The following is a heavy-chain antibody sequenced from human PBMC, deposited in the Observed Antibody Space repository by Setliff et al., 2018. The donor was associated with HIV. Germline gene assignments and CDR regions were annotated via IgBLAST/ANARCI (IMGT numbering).Heavy chain of an antibody. Sequence: PSETLSLTCTVSAVSIGGYSWSWIRQSPGKGLEWIGSIYSTDTTNHNPSLESRVTISVDKSKNQFSLKLNSVTAADTAVYYCARLSGYGGDERHFDYWGQGTLVTVSS. CDR1: AVSIGGYS. D-gene: IGHD4-17*01. V-gene: IGHV4-4*09. CDR3: ARLSGYGGDERHFDY. J-gene: IGHJ4*02. CDR2: IYSTDTT.